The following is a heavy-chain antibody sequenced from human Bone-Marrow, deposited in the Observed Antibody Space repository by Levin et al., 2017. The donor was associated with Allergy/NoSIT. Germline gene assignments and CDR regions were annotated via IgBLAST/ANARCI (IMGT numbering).Heavy chain of an antibody. CDR1: GFTFSSYW. V-gene: IGHV3-7*01. J-gene: IGHJ5*02. Sequence: GESLKISCAASGFTFSSYWMSWVRQAPGKGLEWVANIKQDGSEKYYVDSVKGRFTISRDNAKNSLYLQMNSLRAEDTAVYYCARGLHTAAAHRGVYNWFDPWGQGTLVTVSS. D-gene: IGHD6-13*01. CDR3: ARGLHTAAAHRGVYNWFDP. CDR2: IKQDGSEK.